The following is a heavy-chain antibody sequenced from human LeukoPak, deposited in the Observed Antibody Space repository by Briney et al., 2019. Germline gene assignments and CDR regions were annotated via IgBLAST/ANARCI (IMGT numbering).Heavy chain of an antibody. CDR3: ARVTGSSYYYYYGMDV. V-gene: IGHV4-59*01. J-gene: IGHJ6*02. D-gene: IGHD3-10*01. Sequence: SETLSLTCTVSGGSISSYYWSWIRQPPGKGLEWIGYIYYSGSTNYNPSLKSRVTISVDTSKNQFSLKLSSVTAADTAVYYCARVTGSSYYYYYGMDVWGQGTTVTVSS. CDR1: GGSISSYY. CDR2: IYYSGST.